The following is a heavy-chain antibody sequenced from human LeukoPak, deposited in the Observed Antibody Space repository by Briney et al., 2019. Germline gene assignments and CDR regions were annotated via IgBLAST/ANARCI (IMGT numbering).Heavy chain of an antibody. CDR2: FDDSGRT. D-gene: IGHD3-3*01. Sequence: SETLSLTCTVSGASIGSYYWSWIRQPPGKGLEWIGYFDDSGRTNYNPSLKSRVTTSVGTSKKQFSLKLKSVTAADTAVYYCARAQINTIFGVVSSLFFDYWGQGTLVTVSS. CDR3: ARAQINTIFGVVSSLFFDY. CDR1: GASIGSYY. J-gene: IGHJ4*02. V-gene: IGHV4-59*01.